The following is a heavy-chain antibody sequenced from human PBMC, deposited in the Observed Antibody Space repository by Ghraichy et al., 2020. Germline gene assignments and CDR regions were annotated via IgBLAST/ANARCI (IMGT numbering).Heavy chain of an antibody. J-gene: IGHJ4*02. CDR1: GFTFSSYA. Sequence: GGSLRLSCAASGFTFSSYAMSWVRQAPGKGLEWVSAISGSGGSTYYADSVKGRFTISRDNSTNTLYLQMNRLRAEDTAVYYCAKDRRGPYDSSGYYFDYWGQGTLVTVSS. CDR2: ISGSGGST. V-gene: IGHV3-23*01. CDR3: AKDRRGPYDSSGYYFDY. D-gene: IGHD3-22*01.